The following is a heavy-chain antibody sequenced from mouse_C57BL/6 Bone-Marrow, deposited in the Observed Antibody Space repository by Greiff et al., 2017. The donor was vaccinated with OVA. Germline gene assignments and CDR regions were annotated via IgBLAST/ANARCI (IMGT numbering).Heavy chain of an antibody. CDR1: GYSITSGYY. V-gene: IGHV3-6*01. CDR2: ISYDGSN. J-gene: IGHJ3*01. CDR3: ASFYDAWFAY. D-gene: IGHD2-12*01. Sequence: VQLKQSGPGLVKPSQSLSLTCSVTGYSITSGYYWNWIRQFPGNKLEWMGYISYDGSNNYNPSLKNRISITRDTSKNQFFLKLNSVTTEDTATYYCASFYDAWFAYWGQGTLVTVSA.